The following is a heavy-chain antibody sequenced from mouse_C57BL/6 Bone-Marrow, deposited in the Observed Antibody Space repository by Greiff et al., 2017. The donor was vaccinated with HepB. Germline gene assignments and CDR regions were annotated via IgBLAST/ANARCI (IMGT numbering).Heavy chain of an antibody. V-gene: IGHV1-9*01. J-gene: IGHJ4*01. D-gene: IGHD4-1*01. Sequence: QVQLQQSGAELLKPGASVKLSCKATGYTFTGYWIEWVKQRPGHGLEWIGEILPGSGSTNYNEKFKGKATFTADTSSNTAYMQLRSLTTEDSAIYYGERRRLGGDYAMDYWGQGTSVTVSS. CDR3: ERRRLGGDYAMDY. CDR2: ILPGSGST. CDR1: GYTFTGYW.